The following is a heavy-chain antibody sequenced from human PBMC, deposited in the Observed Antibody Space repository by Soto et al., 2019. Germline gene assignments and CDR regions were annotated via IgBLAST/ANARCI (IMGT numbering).Heavy chain of an antibody. Sequence: QVQLVESGGGVVQPGRSLRLSCAASGFTFSSYAMHWVRQAPGKGLEWVAVISYDGSNKYYADSVKGRFTISRDNSMNTLYLQMNSLRAEDTAVYYCARDPGSATVTTPSSGYYPWGQGTLVTVSS. CDR1: GFTFSSYA. CDR2: ISYDGSNK. J-gene: IGHJ5*02. CDR3: ARDPGSATVTTPSSGYYP. D-gene: IGHD3-22*01. V-gene: IGHV3-30-3*01.